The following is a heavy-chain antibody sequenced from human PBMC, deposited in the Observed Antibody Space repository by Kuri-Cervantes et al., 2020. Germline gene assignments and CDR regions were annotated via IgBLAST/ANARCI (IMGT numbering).Heavy chain of an antibody. CDR1: GYTFTGYY. Sequence: ASVKVSCKASGYTFTGYYMHWVRQAPGQGLEWMGWINPNSGGTNYSQNFQGRVTITRDTSASTAYMELSSLRSGDTAVYYCARDPEVYYLDVWGKGTTVTVSS. CDR3: ARDPEVYYLDV. CDR2: INPNSGGT. D-gene: IGHD1-14*01. V-gene: IGHV1-2*02. J-gene: IGHJ6*03.